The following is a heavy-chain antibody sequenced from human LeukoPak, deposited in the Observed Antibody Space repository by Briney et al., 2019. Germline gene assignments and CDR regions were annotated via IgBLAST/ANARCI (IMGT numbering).Heavy chain of an antibody. Sequence: PGGSLRLSCAASGFTFSSYAMNWVRQAPGKGLEWVSAISGSGGSTNYADSVKGRFTVSRDNAKNTLYLQMNSLRAEDTAVYYCAREPSAYSSYDYWGQGTLVTVSS. J-gene: IGHJ4*02. CDR1: GFTFSSYA. D-gene: IGHD4-11*01. CDR3: AREPSAYSSYDY. V-gene: IGHV3-23*01. CDR2: ISGSGGST.